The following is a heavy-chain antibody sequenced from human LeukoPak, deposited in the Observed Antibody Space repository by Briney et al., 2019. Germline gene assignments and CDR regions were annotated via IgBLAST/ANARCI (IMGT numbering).Heavy chain of an antibody. V-gene: IGHV4-39*02. CDR2: IYFRETT. Sequence: SETLSLTCSVSGGSITSSSNYWAFIRQPPGKGLEGIGSIYFRETTSYNPSLRGRVTISVDTSKSLLSLSLSSVTAAGTAVYYCAREEEQMARGLDPWGQGALVTVSS. J-gene: IGHJ5*02. CDR1: GGSITSSSNY. D-gene: IGHD5-24*01. CDR3: AREEEQMARGLDP.